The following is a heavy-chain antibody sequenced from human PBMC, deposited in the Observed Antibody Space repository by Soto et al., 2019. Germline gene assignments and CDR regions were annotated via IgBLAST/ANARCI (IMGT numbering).Heavy chain of an antibody. CDR2: IYPSDSDT. CDR3: ARVRSIAVAGVDS. J-gene: IGHJ4*02. V-gene: IGHV5-51*01. CDR1: GYSFTNYW. D-gene: IGHD6-19*01. Sequence: PXESLKISCKGSGYSFTNYWIGWVRQTPGKGLEWMGTIYPSDSDTRYNPSFQGQVTISIDKSINTAYLQWSSLKASDTATYYCARVRSIAVAGVDSWGQGTLVTVSS.